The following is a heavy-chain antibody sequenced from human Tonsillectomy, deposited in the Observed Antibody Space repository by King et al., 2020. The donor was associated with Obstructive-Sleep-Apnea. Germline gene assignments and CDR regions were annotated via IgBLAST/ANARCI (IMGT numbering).Heavy chain of an antibody. CDR3: ARGSGAAAVNWFDP. J-gene: IGHJ5*02. CDR1: GGSFSDYY. Sequence: VQLQQWGAGLLRPSETLSLTCAVFGGSFSDYYWSWILQPPGKGLEWIGEINHSGSTNYNPSLQRRVTISVDTSKNQFSLKLNSVTAADTAGFYCARGSGAAAVNWFDPWGQGSLVTVSS. CDR2: INHSGST. D-gene: IGHD6-13*01. V-gene: IGHV4-34*01.